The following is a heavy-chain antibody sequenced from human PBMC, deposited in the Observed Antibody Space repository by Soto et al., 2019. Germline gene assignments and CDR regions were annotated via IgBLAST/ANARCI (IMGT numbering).Heavy chain of an antibody. V-gene: IGHV4-31*02. J-gene: IGHJ5*02. CDR3: VRALRHTAIVYPWFDP. CDR1: GASVSTGAYY. CDR2: IYESGYT. D-gene: IGHD5-18*01. Sequence: PSETLSLTFTVSGASVSTGAYYWGWVRQRPGKGLEWVGYIYESGYTYYNNSPKSRLTTSLDRSNNQFSLGLTSVTAADTAVYYCVRALRHTAIVYPWFDPWGQGTLVTVPS.